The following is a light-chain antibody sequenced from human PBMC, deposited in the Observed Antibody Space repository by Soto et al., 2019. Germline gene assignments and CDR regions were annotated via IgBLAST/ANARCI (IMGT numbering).Light chain of an antibody. Sequence: DIQMTQSPSTLSASVGDRVTITCRASQSITYWLAWYQQKPGKAPKLLIYDASSLKSGVPSRFSGSGSGTEFTLTISGLQPDDFATYYCQQYNSYSPTFGPGTKLEIK. V-gene: IGKV1-5*01. CDR2: DAS. J-gene: IGKJ2*01. CDR1: QSITYW. CDR3: QQYNSYSPT.